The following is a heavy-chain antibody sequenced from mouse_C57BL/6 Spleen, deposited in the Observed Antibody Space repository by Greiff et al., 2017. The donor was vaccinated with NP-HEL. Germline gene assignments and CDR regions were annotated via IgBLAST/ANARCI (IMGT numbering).Heavy chain of an antibody. CDR2: IYPGNGDT. CDR1: GYTFTSYN. Sequence: QVQLQQSGAELVRPGASVKMSCKASGYTFTSYNMHWVKQTPRQGLEWIGAIYPGNGDTSYNQKFKGKATLTVDKSSSTAYMQLSSLTSEDSAVYFCASSALDDGFWYFDVWGTGTTVTVSS. CDR3: ASSALDDGFWYFDV. D-gene: IGHD2-3*01. V-gene: IGHV1-12*01. J-gene: IGHJ1*03.